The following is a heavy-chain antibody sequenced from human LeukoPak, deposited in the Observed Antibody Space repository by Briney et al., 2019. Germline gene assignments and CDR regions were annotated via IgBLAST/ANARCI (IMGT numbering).Heavy chain of an antibody. CDR3: AKYYYGSVSFSFDH. Sequence: PGGSLRLSCAASGFTFSSYAMSRVRQAPGQGLEWVSSISGSDGTTYYADSVKGRFTISRDNSKNTLSLQMNSLRAEDTAIYYCAKYYYGSVSFSFDHWGQGTRVTVSS. V-gene: IGHV3-23*01. J-gene: IGHJ4*02. CDR1: GFTFSSYA. D-gene: IGHD3-10*01. CDR2: ISGSDGTT.